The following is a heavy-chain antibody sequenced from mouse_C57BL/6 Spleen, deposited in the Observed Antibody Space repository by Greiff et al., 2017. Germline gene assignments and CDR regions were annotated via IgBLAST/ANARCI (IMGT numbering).Heavy chain of an antibody. CDR2: IDPSDSYT. J-gene: IGHJ2*01. D-gene: IGHD1-1*01. CDR1: GYTFTSYW. CDR3: ARRSYGYFDY. V-gene: IGHV1-69*01. Sequence: VQLQQSGAELVMPGASVKLSCKASGYTFTSYWMHWVKQRPGQGLEWIGEIDPSDSYTNYNQKFKGKSTLTVDKSSSTAYMQLSSLTSEDSAVYYCARRSYGYFDYWGQGTTLTVSS.